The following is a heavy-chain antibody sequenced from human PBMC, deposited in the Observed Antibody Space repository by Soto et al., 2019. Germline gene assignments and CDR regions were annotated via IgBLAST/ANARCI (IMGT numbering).Heavy chain of an antibody. CDR3: ARVHEVTAIEDY. D-gene: IGHD2-21*02. CDR1: GFTFSSYA. V-gene: IGHV3-30-3*01. CDR2: ISYDGSNK. Sequence: QVQLVESGGGVVQPGRSLRLSCAASGFTFSSYAMHWVRQAPGKGLEWVAVISYDGSNKYYADSVKGRFTTSRDNSKNTLYLQMNSLRAEDTAVYYCARVHEVTAIEDYWGQGTLVTVSS. J-gene: IGHJ4*02.